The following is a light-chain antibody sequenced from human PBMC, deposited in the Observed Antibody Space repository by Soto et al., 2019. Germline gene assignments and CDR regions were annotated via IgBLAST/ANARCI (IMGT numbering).Light chain of an antibody. Sequence: DIQMTQSPSSLSASVGDRVTITCRASQSISSYLNWYQQKQGKAPKLLIYAASSLQSGVPSRFSGSGSGTDFTLTISSLQPEDFATYYCQQSYRTPWTFGQGTKVEIK. CDR1: QSISSY. CDR3: QQSYRTPWT. J-gene: IGKJ1*01. V-gene: IGKV1-39*01. CDR2: AAS.